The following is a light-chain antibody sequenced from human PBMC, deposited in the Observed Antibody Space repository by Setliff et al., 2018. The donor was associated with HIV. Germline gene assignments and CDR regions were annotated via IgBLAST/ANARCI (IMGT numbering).Light chain of an antibody. J-gene: IGLJ1*01. Sequence: QSALTQPRSVSGSRGRSVTLSCTGHSSDVGRYDYVSWYQQHPGKAPKLMIYDVSKRPSGVPARFSGFKAGNTASLFIAGLEPEDEADYYCCSYTSSSTYVFGSGTKVTVL. CDR2: DVS. V-gene: IGLV2-11*01. CDR1: SSDVGRYDY. CDR3: CSYTSSSTYV.